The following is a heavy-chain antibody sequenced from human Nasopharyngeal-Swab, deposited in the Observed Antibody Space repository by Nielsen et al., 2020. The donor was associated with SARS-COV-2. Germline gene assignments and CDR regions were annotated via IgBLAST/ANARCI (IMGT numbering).Heavy chain of an antibody. CDR2: IWYDGSNK. D-gene: IGHD5-18*01. Sequence: GGSLRLSCAASGFTFSSYGMHWVRQAPGKGLEWVAVIWYDGSNKYYADSVKGRFTISRDNSKNTLYLQMNSLRAEDTAAYYCARDRGVDTATFDYWGQGTLVTVSS. J-gene: IGHJ4*02. CDR1: GFTFSSYG. V-gene: IGHV3-33*01. CDR3: ARDRGVDTATFDY.